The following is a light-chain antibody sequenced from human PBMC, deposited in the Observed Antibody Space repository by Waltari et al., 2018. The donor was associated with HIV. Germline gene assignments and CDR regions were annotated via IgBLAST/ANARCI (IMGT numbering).Light chain of an antibody. CDR1: SSNIGSNS. Sequence: QSVLTQSPSASGTPGQRVIISCSGSSSNIGSNSVNWYQQHPGTAPKLLIYSNNERPSGVPDRFSGSKSGTSASLAISGLQSEDEADYHCAAWDDSLNGPVFGGGTKLTVL. CDR3: AAWDDSLNGPV. J-gene: IGLJ2*01. CDR2: SNN. V-gene: IGLV1-44*01.